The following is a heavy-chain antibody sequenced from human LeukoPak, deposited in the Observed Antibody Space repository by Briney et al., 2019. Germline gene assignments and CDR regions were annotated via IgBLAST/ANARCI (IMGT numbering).Heavy chain of an antibody. CDR2: IKSNTDGGTT. D-gene: IGHD5-24*01. Sequence: GGSLRLSCAASGFTFSNAWMSWVRQAPGKGLEWVGRIKSNTDGGTTDYAAPVKGRFTISRDDSKNTLYLQMNSLKTEDTAVYYCTLEMATMPFDYWGQGTLVTVSS. CDR1: GFTFSNAW. CDR3: TLEMATMPFDY. J-gene: IGHJ4*02. V-gene: IGHV3-15*01.